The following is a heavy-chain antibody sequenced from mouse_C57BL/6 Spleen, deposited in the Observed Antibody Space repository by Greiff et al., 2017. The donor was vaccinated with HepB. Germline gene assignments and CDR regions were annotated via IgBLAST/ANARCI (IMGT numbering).Heavy chain of an antibody. CDR2: IYPGSGNT. CDR3: ARELREAY. D-gene: IGHD3-2*02. Sequence: QVQLQQSGAELVRPGASVKLSCKASGYTFTDYYINWVKQRPGQGLEWIARIYPGSGNTYYNEKFKGKATLTAEKSSSTAYMQLSSLTSEDSAVYFCARELREAYWGQGTLVTVSA. J-gene: IGHJ3*01. V-gene: IGHV1-76*01. CDR1: GYTFTDYY.